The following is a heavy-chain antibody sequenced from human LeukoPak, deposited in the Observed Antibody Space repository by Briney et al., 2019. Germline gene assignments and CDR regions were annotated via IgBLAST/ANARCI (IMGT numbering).Heavy chain of an antibody. CDR3: SKTREGATTDAFDI. J-gene: IGHJ3*02. V-gene: IGHV3-23*01. CDR2: ISSSGGST. D-gene: IGHD1-26*01. Sequence: GGSLRLSCAASGFTFSSYYMSWIRQAPGKGLEWVSSISSSGGSTYYADSVKGRFTISRDNSKNTLYLQMNSLRAEDTAVYYYSKTREGATTDAFDIWGQGTMVTVSS. CDR1: GFTFSSYY.